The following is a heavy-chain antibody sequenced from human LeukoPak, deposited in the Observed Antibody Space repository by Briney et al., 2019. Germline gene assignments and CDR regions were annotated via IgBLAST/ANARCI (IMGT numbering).Heavy chain of an antibody. J-gene: IGHJ6*02. CDR1: GFTFSRYG. CDR2: ISYDGSNK. D-gene: IGHD2-2*01. V-gene: IGHV3-30*18. Sequence: GGSLRLSCAASGFTFSRYGMHWVRQAPGKGLEWVAVISYDGSNKYYADSVKGRFTISRDNSKNTLYLQMNSLRAEDTAVYYCANTSLRYCSSTSCYFFYGMDVWGQGTTVTVSS. CDR3: ANTSLRYCSSTSCYFFYGMDV.